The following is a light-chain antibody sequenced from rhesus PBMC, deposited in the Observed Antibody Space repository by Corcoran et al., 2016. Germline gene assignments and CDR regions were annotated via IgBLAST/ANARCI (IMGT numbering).Light chain of an antibody. V-gene: IGLV2S9*01. Sequence: QSALTQPRSVSKSLGQSVTISCTGTSNDVGPYNDDSWYQQRSGTAPRLLIYDVSKRPSGVSDRFSGSKSGNTASLTISGLQAEDENDYYCCSYRSGGTFVFGSGTMLTVL. CDR2: DVS. J-gene: IGLJ6*01. CDR1: SNDVGPYND. CDR3: CSYRSGGTFV.